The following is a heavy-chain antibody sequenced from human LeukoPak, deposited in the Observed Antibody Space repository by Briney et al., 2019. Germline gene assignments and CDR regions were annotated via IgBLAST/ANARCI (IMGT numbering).Heavy chain of an antibody. D-gene: IGHD1-14*01. J-gene: IGHJ4*02. V-gene: IGHV3-23*01. CDR1: GISFRNYA. CDR2: LRGNDET. Sequence: GGSLRLSCAASGISFRNYAMSWVRQAPARGPEWVSSLRGNDETFYADSVKGGFILSRDDSRNTVYLQMNNLRVEDRAIYYCAGASWGSEPGAIRWGQGTQVSVSS. CDR3: AGASWGSEPGAIR.